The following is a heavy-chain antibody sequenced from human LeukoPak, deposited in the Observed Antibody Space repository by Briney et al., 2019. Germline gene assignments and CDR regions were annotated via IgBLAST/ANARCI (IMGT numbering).Heavy chain of an antibody. J-gene: IGHJ4*02. CDR2: IYPSDSDT. D-gene: IGHD2-2*02. CDR3: ATLGGYCISNNCYTSWTYFDY. CDR1: GYNFTSHW. V-gene: IGHV5-51*01. Sequence: GESLKISCKGSGYNFTSHWIGWVRQMPGKGLEWMGIIYPSDSDTKYSPSFQGQVTISVDKSISTAYLQWSSLKASDTAMYYCATLGGYCISNNCYTSWTYFDYWGQGTLVTVSS.